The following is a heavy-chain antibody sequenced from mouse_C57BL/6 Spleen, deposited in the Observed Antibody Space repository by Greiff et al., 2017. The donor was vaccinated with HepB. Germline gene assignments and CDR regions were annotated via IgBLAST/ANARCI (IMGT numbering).Heavy chain of an antibody. CDR3: TRSSYGNSNWYFDV. Sequence: QVQLQQSGAELVRPGASVTLSCKASGYTFTDYEMHWVKQTPVHGLEWIGAIDPETGGTAYNQKFKGKAILTADKSSSTAYMELRSLTSEDSAVYYCTRSSYGNSNWYFDVWDTGTTVTVSS. CDR2: IDPETGGT. D-gene: IGHD2-10*01. J-gene: IGHJ1*03. CDR1: GYTFTDYE. V-gene: IGHV1-15*01.